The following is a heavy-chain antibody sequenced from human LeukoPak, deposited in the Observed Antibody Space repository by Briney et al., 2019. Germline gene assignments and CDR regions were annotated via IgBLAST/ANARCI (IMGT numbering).Heavy chain of an antibody. V-gene: IGHV4-4*07. J-gene: IGHJ4*02. CDR1: GGSISSYY. Sequence: PSETLSLTCTVSGGSISSYYWNYIRQPAGKGLEWIGHIYTNGSTKYNPSLKSRVTMSVDTSKNQFSLKLSSVTAADTAVYYCARASHSTNLDYWAREPWSPSPQ. CDR3: ARASHSTNLDY. D-gene: IGHD2-2*01. CDR2: IYTNGST.